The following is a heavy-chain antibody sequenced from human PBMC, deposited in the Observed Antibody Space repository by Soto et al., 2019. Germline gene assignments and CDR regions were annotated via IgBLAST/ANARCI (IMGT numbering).Heavy chain of an antibody. J-gene: IGHJ4*02. CDR1: GFTFSSYA. V-gene: IGHV3-30-3*01. CDR2: ISYDGSNK. D-gene: IGHD6-19*01. Sequence: QVQLVESGGGVVQPGWSLRLSRAASGFTFSSYAMHWVRQAPGKGLEWVAVISYDGSNKYYADSVKGRFTISRDNSKNTLYLQMNSLRAEDTAVYYCARAPGIAVAGFLYWGQGTLVTVSS. CDR3: ARAPGIAVAGFLY.